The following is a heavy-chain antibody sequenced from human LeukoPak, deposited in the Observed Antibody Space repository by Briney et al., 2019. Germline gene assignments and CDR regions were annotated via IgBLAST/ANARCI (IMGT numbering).Heavy chain of an antibody. D-gene: IGHD3-16*01. J-gene: IGHJ4*02. CDR2: IWGEGSKK. CDR1: GVTFSSYG. Sequence: GGSLRLSCAASGVTFSSYGVRWGREAPGKGLEWGAVIWGEGSKKYYAGSVKGRFTISRDNSKSARYLQMNSLRAEDTALYYCASEKSFSFDYWGQGTLVTVSS. CDR3: ASEKSFSFDY. V-gene: IGHV3-33*01.